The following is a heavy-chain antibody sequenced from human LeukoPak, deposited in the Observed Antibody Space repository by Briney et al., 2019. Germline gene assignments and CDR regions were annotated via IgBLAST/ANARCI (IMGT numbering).Heavy chain of an antibody. D-gene: IGHD3-9*01. J-gene: IGHJ4*02. CDR2: INHSGST. CDR1: GGSFSGYY. CDR3: AARGYDILTGYYSGSDDY. V-gene: IGHV4-34*01. Sequence: SETLSLTCAVYGGSFSGYYWSWIRQPPGKGLEWIGEINHSGSTNYNPSLKSRVTISLDTSKNQFSLKLSSVTAADTAVYYCAARGYDILTGYYSGSDDYWGQGTLVTVSS.